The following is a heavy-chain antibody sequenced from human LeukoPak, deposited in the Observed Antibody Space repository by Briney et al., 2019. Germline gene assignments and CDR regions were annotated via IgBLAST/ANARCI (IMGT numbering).Heavy chain of an antibody. D-gene: IGHD3-10*01. Sequence: ASVKVSCKASGGTFSSCAISWVRQAPGQGLEWMGDIIPMFGTADNAQKFQGRVTLTADESMSTAYMEMSSLRSEDTAVYYCARAGLWFGELLSQYYYYYGMDVWGKGTTVTVSS. CDR3: ARAGLWFGELLSQYYYYYGMDV. V-gene: IGHV1-69*13. CDR2: IIPMFGTA. CDR1: GGTFSSCA. J-gene: IGHJ6*04.